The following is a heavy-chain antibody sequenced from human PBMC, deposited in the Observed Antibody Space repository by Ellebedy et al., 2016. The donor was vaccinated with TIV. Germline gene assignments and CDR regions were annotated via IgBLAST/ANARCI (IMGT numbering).Heavy chain of an antibody. Sequence: MPGGSLRLSCAASGFTFSSYAMHWVRQAPGQRLEWMGWINAGNGNTKYSQKFQGRVTITRDTSASTAYMELSSLRSEDTAVYYCATGSGLWGQGTLVTVSS. CDR2: INAGNGNT. V-gene: IGHV1-3*01. CDR3: ATGSGL. D-gene: IGHD7-27*01. CDR1: GFTFSSYA. J-gene: IGHJ4*02.